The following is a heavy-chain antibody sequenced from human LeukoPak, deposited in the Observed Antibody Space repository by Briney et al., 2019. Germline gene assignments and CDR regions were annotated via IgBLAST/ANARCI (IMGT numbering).Heavy chain of an antibody. J-gene: IGHJ4*02. CDR3: ARGGLGYCSSTSCRTPYFDY. D-gene: IGHD2-2*01. Sequence: SETLSLTCAVYGGSFSGYYWSWIRQPPGKGLEWIGEINHSGSTNYNPSLKSRVTISVDTSKNQFSLKLSSVIAADTAVYYCARGGLGYCSSTSCRTPYFDYWGQGTLVTVSS. CDR2: INHSGST. CDR1: GGSFSGYY. V-gene: IGHV4-34*01.